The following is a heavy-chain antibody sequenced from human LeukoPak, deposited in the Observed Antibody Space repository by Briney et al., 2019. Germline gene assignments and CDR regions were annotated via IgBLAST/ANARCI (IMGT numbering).Heavy chain of an antibody. V-gene: IGHV3-33*01. Sequence: GGSLTLFCAPSGFTFSSYLMHWVRQAPGKGVEWVAVICYDGSNKYYADSEKGRFTISRDNSKNTLYLQMNSLRAEDTAVYYCARGANLGYCSSTSCYTTATRIYYYYGMDVWGQGTTVTVSS. CDR1: GFTFSSYL. D-gene: IGHD2-2*02. J-gene: IGHJ6*02. CDR3: ARGANLGYCSSTSCYTTATRIYYYYGMDV. CDR2: ICYDGSNK.